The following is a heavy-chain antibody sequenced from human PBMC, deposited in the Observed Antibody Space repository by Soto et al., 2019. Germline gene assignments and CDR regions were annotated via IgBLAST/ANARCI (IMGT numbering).Heavy chain of an antibody. CDR2: IWYDGSNK. CDR3: ARDSSAGCSGGSCYSYFDY. CDR1: GFTFSSYG. J-gene: IGHJ4*02. D-gene: IGHD2-15*01. Sequence: QVQLVESGRGVVQPGRSLRLSCAASGFTFSSYGMHWVRQAPGKGLEWVAVIWYDGSNKYYADSVKGRFTISRDNSKNTLYLKMNSLRAEDTAVYYCARDSSAGCSGGSCYSYFDYWGQGTLVTVSS. V-gene: IGHV3-33*01.